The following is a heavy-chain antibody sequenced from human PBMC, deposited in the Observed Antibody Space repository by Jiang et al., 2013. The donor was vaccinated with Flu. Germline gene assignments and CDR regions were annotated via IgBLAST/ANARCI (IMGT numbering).Heavy chain of an antibody. CDR2: IYHSGST. Sequence: GSGLVKPSGTLSLTCAVSGGSISSSNWWSWVRQPPGKGLEWIGEIYHSGSTNYNPSLKSRVTISVDKSKNQFSLKLSSVTAADTAVYYCARRGVYYYYGMDVWGQGTTVTVSS. J-gene: IGHJ6*02. CDR3: ARRGVYYYYGMDV. D-gene: IGHD6-25*01. V-gene: IGHV4-4*02. CDR1: GGSISSSNW.